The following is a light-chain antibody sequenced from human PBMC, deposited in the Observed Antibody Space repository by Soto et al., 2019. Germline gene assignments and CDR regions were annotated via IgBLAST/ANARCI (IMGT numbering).Light chain of an antibody. J-gene: IGKJ4*01. CDR1: QSISSY. CDR3: QQSYSTLIT. V-gene: IGKV1-39*01. CDR2: AAS. Sequence: DIQMTQSPSSLSASVGDRVTITCRASQSISSYLNWYQQKPGKAPKLLIYAASSLQSGVPSRFSGSGSGTDFTLTISSLPPEDFATYYCQQSYSTLITFGGGTKVEI.